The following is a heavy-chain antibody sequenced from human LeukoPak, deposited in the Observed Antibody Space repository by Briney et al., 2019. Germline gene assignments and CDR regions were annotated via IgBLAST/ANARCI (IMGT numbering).Heavy chain of an antibody. CDR2: ISGSGGST. J-gene: IGHJ3*02. CDR1: GFTFSSYA. D-gene: IGHD3-22*01. CDR3: AKRYDSSGYYPPEAFDI. V-gene: IGHV3-23*01. Sequence: SGESLRLSCAASGFTFSSYAMSWVRQAPGRGLEWVSAISGSGGSTYYADSVKGRFTISRDNSKNTLYLQMNSLRAEDTAVYYCAKRYDSSGYYPPEAFDIWGQGTMVTVSS.